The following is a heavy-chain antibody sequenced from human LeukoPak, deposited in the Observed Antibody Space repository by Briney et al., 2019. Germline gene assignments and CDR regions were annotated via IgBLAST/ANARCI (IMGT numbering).Heavy chain of an antibody. Sequence: GASAKFSTNGSGYSFTSYGVTWVRQAPGQGLEWMGWISAYNGNTNYEQKFQGRVTMTTDTSTSTAYLELRSLRSDDTAVYYCARVSGFSDYWGQGTLVTVSS. J-gene: IGHJ4*02. D-gene: IGHD3-22*01. V-gene: IGHV1-18*01. CDR2: ISAYNGNT. CDR3: ARVSGFSDY. CDR1: GYSFTSYG.